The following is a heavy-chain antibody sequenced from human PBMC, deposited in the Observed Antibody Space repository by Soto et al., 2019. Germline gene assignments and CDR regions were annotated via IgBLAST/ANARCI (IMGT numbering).Heavy chain of an antibody. J-gene: IGHJ5*02. V-gene: IGHV4-34*01. Sequence: PSETLSLTCAVYGGSFSGYYWNWIRQPPGKGLEWIGEIDHSGYTNYNPSLKSRVNISVDTSKNQFSLRLTSLTAADTAVYYCARVRDWFDPWGQGTLVTVSS. CDR3: ARVRDWFDP. CDR1: GGSFSGYY. D-gene: IGHD3-3*01. CDR2: IDHSGYT.